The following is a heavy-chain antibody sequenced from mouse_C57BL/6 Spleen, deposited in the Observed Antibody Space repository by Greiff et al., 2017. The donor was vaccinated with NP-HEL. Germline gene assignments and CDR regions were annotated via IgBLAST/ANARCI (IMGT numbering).Heavy chain of an antibody. CDR1: GFNIKDYY. CDR3: ARPLSSFYWYFDV. V-gene: IGHV14-2*01. CDR2: IDPEDGET. J-gene: IGHJ1*03. Sequence: EVKLMESGAELVKPGASVKLSCTASGFNIKDYYMHWVKQRTEQGLEWIGRIDPEDGETKYAPKFQGKATITADTSSNTAYLQLSSLTSEDTAVYYCARPLSSFYWYFDVWGTGTTVTVSS. D-gene: IGHD1-1*01.